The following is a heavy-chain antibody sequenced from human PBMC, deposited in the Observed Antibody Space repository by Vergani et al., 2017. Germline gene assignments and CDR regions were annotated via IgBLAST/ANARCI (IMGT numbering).Heavy chain of an antibody. CDR3: ARDRGPETPIPAGGCDY. CDR1: GFTFSSYG. Sequence: QVQLVESGGGVVQPGRSLRLSCAASGFTFSSYGMHWVRQAPGKGLEWVAVIWYDGSNKYYADSVKGRFTISRDNSKNTLYLQMNSLRAEDTAVYYCARDRGPETPIPAGGCDYWGQGTLVTVSS. D-gene: IGHD3-10*01. CDR2: IWYDGSNK. V-gene: IGHV3-33*01. J-gene: IGHJ4*02.